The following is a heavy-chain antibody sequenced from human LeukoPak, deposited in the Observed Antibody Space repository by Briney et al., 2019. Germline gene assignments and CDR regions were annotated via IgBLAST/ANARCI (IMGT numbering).Heavy chain of an antibody. CDR3: ASGYSSDWAIDY. Sequence: PGGSLRLSCAASGFTVSKNYMSWVRQAPGKGLEWVSLIYSGGSTYYADSVKGRFTISRDNSKNTLYLQMNSLRADDTAVYYCASGYSSDWAIDYWGQGTLVTVSS. D-gene: IGHD6-19*01. V-gene: IGHV3-53*01. CDR1: GFTVSKNY. J-gene: IGHJ4*02. CDR2: IYSGGST.